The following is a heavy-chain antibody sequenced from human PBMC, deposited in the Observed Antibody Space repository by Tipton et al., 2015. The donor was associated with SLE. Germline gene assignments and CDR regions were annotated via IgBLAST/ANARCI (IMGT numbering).Heavy chain of an antibody. Sequence: TLSLTCTASGGSIRGCNYYWDWIRQPPGKGPEWIGRITNNGNTYYIPSLQSRVTMSVDTSKNHFSLKLSSVTAADTAVYYCARHDTNYGRNWFDPWGQGTLVTVSS. D-gene: IGHD2-8*01. J-gene: IGHJ5*02. V-gene: IGHV4-39*01. CDR1: GGSIRGCNYY. CDR3: ARHDTNYGRNWFDP. CDR2: ITNNGNT.